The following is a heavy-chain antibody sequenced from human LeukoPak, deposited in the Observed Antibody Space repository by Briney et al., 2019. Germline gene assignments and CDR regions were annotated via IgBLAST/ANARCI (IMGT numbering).Heavy chain of an antibody. CDR3: AKDISIAARPRFDP. CDR2: ISGSGGST. V-gene: IGHV3-23*01. D-gene: IGHD6-6*01. J-gene: IGHJ5*02. Sequence: GGSLRLSCAASGFMFSSNWMSWVRQAPGKGLEWVSAISGSGGSTYYADSVKGRFTISRDNSKNTLYLQMNSLRAEDTAVYYCAKDISIAARPRFDPWGQGTLVTVSS. CDR1: GFMFSSNW.